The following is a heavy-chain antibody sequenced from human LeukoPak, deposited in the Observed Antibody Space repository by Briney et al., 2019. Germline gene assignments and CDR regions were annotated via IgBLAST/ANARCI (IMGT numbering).Heavy chain of an antibody. CDR3: AREGQQWLANWFDP. J-gene: IGHJ5*02. CDR2: IYTSGGT. Sequence: SETLSLTCTVSGGSISSYYWSWIRQPAGKGLEWIGRIYTSGGTNYNPSLKSRVTMSVDTSKNQFSLKLSSVTAADTAVYYCAREGQQWLANWFDPWGQGTLVTVSS. D-gene: IGHD6-19*01. V-gene: IGHV4-4*07. CDR1: GGSISSYY.